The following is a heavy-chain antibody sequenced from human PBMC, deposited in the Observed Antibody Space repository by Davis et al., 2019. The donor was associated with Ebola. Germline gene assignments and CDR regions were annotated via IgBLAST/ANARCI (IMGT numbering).Heavy chain of an antibody. CDR2: IWYDGSNE. D-gene: IGHD1-26*01. V-gene: IGHV3-30*02. CDR3: ARWSGSYRYVFDY. Sequence: GESLKISCEASGFIFSSYGMHWVRQAPGKGLEWVAIIWYDGSNEYYGDSVKGRFTISRDNSKNTLYLQMNSLRVEDTAVYYCARWSGSYRYVFDYWGQGTLVTVSS. J-gene: IGHJ4*02. CDR1: GFIFSSYG.